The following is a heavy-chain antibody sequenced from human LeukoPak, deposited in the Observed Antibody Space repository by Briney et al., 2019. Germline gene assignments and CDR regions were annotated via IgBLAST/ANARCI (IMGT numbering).Heavy chain of an antibody. CDR2: INHSGST. D-gene: IGHD3-3*01. J-gene: IGHJ6*03. CDR3: ARGAPYYDFGSRYYYYYMDV. Sequence: SETLSLTCAAYGGSFSGYYWSWIRQPPGKGLEWIGEINHSGSTNYNPSLKSRVTISVDTSKNQFSLKLSSVTAADTAVYYCARGAPYYDFGSRYYYYYMDVWGKGTTVTVSS. V-gene: IGHV4-34*01. CDR1: GGSFSGYY.